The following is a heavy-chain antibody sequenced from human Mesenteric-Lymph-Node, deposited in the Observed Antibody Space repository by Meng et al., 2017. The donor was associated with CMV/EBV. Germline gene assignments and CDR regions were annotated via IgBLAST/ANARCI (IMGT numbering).Heavy chain of an antibody. D-gene: IGHD3-10*01. CDR1: GFSFDNYW. CDR3: ARDHPWYRGNQLLHWYHYGMDI. Sequence: GESLKISCVGSGFSFDNYWMTWVRQAPGRGLEWVANIKEDGSERNYVDSVKGRFTISRDNAKNSFDLQMNSLRAEDTAVYYCARDHPWYRGNQLLHWYHYGMDIWGQGTTVTVSS. V-gene: IGHV3-7*01. J-gene: IGHJ6*02. CDR2: IKEDGSER.